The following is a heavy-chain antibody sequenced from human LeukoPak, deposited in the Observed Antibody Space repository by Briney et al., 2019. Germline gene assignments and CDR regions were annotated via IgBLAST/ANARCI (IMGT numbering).Heavy chain of an antibody. CDR2: ISAYNGNT. D-gene: IGHD6-13*01. J-gene: IGHJ5*02. Sequence: ASVKVSCKASGYTFTSYYMHWVRQAPGQGLEWMGWISAYNGNTNYAQKLQGRVTMTTDTSTSTAYMELRSLRSDDTAVYYCALIAAAVPGFDPWGQGTLVTVSS. CDR1: GYTFTSYY. V-gene: IGHV1-18*04. CDR3: ALIAAAVPGFDP.